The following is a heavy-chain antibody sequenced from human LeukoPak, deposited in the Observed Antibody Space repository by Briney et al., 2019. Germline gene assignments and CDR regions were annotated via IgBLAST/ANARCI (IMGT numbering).Heavy chain of an antibody. Sequence: ASLKVSCKASGFTFTAYYIHWVRQAPGQGLEWMGWINPKNGGTTYAQNFQGRVTMTRDTSISTAYMEISNLRSDDTAVYYCARGGSGSYSGWFDPWGQGTLVTVSS. D-gene: IGHD3-10*01. CDR2: INPKNGGT. V-gene: IGHV1-2*02. CDR3: ARGGSGSYSGWFDP. J-gene: IGHJ5*02. CDR1: GFTFTAYY.